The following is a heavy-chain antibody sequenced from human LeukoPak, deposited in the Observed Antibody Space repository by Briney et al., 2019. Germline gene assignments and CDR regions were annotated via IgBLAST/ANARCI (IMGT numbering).Heavy chain of an antibody. Sequence: SKALSLTCTDSGGSISSYYWSWIRQPPGKGLEWIGYIYYSGSTNYNPSLKSRVTISVDTSKNQFSLKLSSVTAADTAVYYCARGADGTWDYWGQGTLVTVPS. CDR1: GGSISSYY. CDR2: IYYSGST. J-gene: IGHJ4*02. D-gene: IGHD6-13*01. CDR3: ARGADGTWDY. V-gene: IGHV4-59*01.